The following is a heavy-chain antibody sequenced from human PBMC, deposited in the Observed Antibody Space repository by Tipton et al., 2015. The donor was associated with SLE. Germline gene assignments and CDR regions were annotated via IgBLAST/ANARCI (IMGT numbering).Heavy chain of an antibody. V-gene: IGHV4-4*07. CDR3: ARVHCSAGNCYWFDP. Sequence: TLSLTCTVSGGSLNNHFCSWIRQSAGKGLEWSGRVSPSGGTNYNLSLKSRVTISLDASKNQLSLRLRSVTAADTAVYYCARVHCSAGNCYWFDPWGQGTLVTVSS. CDR1: GGSLNNHF. J-gene: IGHJ5*02. CDR2: VSPSGGT. D-gene: IGHD2-15*01.